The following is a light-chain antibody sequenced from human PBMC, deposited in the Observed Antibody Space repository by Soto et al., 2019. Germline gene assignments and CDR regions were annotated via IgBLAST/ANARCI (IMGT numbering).Light chain of an antibody. CDR1: SSDDGGYNY. V-gene: IGLV2-14*01. J-gene: IGLJ3*02. CDR3: SSYTTISTRV. CDR2: EVS. Sequence: QSALTQPASVSGSPGQSITISCTGTSSDDGGYNYVSWYQHHPNTAPKLIIYEVSNRPSGVSIRFSGSKSGNTASLTISGLQTEDEANYYCSSYTTISTRVFGGGTKLTVL.